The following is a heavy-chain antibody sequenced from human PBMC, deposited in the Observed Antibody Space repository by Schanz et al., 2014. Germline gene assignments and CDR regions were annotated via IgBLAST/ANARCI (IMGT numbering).Heavy chain of an antibody. CDR3: ATDYSGGGCHI. J-gene: IGHJ3*02. CDR1: GFTVNTNY. D-gene: IGHD6-19*01. CDR2: VSHDGFTK. V-gene: IGHV3-30*03. Sequence: EQVVESGGGLVQPGGSLRLSCAVSGFTVNTNYMSWVRQAPGKGLEWVSIVSHDGFTKHYADSVRGRFTLSRDNSKNTVYLQMNSLRAEDTALYFCATDYSGGGCHIWGQGTMVTVSS.